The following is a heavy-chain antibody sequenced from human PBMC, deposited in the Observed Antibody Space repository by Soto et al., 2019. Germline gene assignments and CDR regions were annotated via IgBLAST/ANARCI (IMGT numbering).Heavy chain of an antibody. D-gene: IGHD1-26*01. CDR1: GGSFSGYY. V-gene: IGHV4-34*01. Sequence: QVQLQQWGAGLLKPSETLSLTCAVYGGSFSGYYWSWIRQPPGKGLGWIGEINHSGSTNYNPSLKSRVTISVDTSKNQFSLKLSSVTAADTAVYYCARSRIVGSNPGYWGQGALVTVSS. CDR3: ARSRIVGSNPGY. CDR2: INHSGST. J-gene: IGHJ4*02.